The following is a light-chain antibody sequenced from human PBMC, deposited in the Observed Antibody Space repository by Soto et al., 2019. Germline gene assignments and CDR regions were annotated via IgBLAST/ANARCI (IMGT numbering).Light chain of an antibody. V-gene: IGLV2-14*01. CDR2: EVS. CDR3: SSYTSNSTPYV. CDR1: SSDVGNYNY. Sequence: QSVLTQPASVSGSPGQSITISCTGTSSDVGNYNYVSWYQQHPGKVPKVMIYEVSNRPSGVSNRFSGSKSANTASLTISGLQAEDEADYYCSSYTSNSTPYVFGTGTKVTV. J-gene: IGLJ1*01.